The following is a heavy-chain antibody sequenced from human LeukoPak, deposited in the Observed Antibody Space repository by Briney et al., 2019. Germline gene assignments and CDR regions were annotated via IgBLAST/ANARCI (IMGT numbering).Heavy chain of an antibody. J-gene: IGHJ5*02. V-gene: IGHV1-69*01. CDR1: GGTFSSYA. Sequence: SVKVSCKASGGTFSSYAISWVRQAPGQGLEWMGGIIPIFGTANYAQKFQGRDTITADESTSTAYMEMRSLRSEDKGVYYCARESITMIVEPYNWFDPWGQGTLVTVSS. CDR2: IIPIFGTA. CDR3: ARESITMIVEPYNWFDP. D-gene: IGHD3-22*01.